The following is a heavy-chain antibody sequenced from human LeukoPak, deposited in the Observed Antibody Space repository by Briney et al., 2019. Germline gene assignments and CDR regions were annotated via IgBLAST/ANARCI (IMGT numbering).Heavy chain of an antibody. V-gene: IGHV3-7*01. J-gene: IGHJ4*02. CDR3: AAGAGWLIDW. D-gene: IGHD6-19*01. CDR2: IEKDGSEI. CDR1: GFTFSNYW. Sequence: PAGGSLRLSCAASGFTFSNYWMNWVRQAPGKGMEWVAIIEKDGSEILYVDSVKGRFTIPRDNAKNSLYLQMNSLRAEDTAVYYCAAGAGWLIDWWGQGTLVTVSS.